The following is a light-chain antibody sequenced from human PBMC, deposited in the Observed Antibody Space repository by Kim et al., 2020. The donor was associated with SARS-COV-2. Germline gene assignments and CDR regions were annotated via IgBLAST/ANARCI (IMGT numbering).Light chain of an antibody. V-gene: IGLV3-21*01. J-gene: IGLJ1*01. CDR3: QVWDTDTEHYV. CDR2: YDS. CDR1: NIGGHS. Sequence: APGQTASITCGGNNIGGHSVHWYQQKPGQAPVLVMYYDSDRPSGIPERFSGSKSANTATLTISRVEAGDEADYYCQVWDTDTEHYVFGTGTKVTVL.